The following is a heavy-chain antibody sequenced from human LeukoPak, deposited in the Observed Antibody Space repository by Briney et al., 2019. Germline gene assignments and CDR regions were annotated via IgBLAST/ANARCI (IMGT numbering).Heavy chain of an antibody. CDR3: ARGYDYGDSLSNY. CDR1: GFTFSSYW. V-gene: IGHV3-7*01. Sequence: PGGSLRLSCAASGFTFSSYWMSWVRQAPGKGLEWVANIKQDGSEKYYVDSVKGRFTISRDNAKNSLYLQMNSLRAEDTAVYYCARGYDYGDSLSNYWGQGTLVTVSS. J-gene: IGHJ4*02. D-gene: IGHD4-17*01. CDR2: IKQDGSEK.